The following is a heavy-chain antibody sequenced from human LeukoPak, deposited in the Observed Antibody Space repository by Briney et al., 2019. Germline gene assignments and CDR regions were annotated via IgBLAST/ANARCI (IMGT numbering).Heavy chain of an antibody. CDR3: AREKAVTKGLAQFFHH. D-gene: IGHD3/OR15-3a*01. J-gene: IGHJ1*01. V-gene: IGHV1-18*01. Sequence: ASVKVSCKASGYTFTNYGVSWVRQAPGQGLEWMGWISGYNGYTNYAQKFQFRVTMTTDTSTSTAYMELRSLTSDDTAVYYCAREKAVTKGLAQFFHHWGQGTLVTGSS. CDR2: ISGYNGYT. CDR1: GYTFTNYG.